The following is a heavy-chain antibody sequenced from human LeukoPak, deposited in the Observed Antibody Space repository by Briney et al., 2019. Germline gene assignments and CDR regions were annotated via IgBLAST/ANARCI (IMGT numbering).Heavy chain of an antibody. V-gene: IGHV4-34*01. Sequence: PSETLSLTCAVYGGSFSGYYWRWIRQPPGKGLEGIGEINHSGSTNYNPSLKSRVTISVDTSKNQFSLKLSSVTAADTAVYYCARTYTAMVTGYYYYYGMDVWGQGTTVTVSS. CDR1: GGSFSGYY. D-gene: IGHD5-18*01. CDR3: ARTYTAMVTGYYYYYGMDV. CDR2: INHSGST. J-gene: IGHJ6*02.